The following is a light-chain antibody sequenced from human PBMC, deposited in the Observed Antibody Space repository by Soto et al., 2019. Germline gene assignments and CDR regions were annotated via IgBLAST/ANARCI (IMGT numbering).Light chain of an antibody. CDR3: QKYSKWPIN. CDR1: QSVNSN. J-gene: IGKJ5*01. CDR2: GIS. V-gene: IGKV3-15*01. Sequence: EIVITHSPSTLSVSPVESATLSCMASQSVNSNYLAWYQQHPGQPPRLLIYGISTRATGIPARFSGSGSGTEFSLTISSLQSEDFAVYYCQKYSKWPINFGQGTRLEIK.